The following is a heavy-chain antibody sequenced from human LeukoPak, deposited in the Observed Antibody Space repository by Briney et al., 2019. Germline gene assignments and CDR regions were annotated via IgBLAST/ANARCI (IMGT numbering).Heavy chain of an antibody. CDR2: ISRGSGSI. D-gene: IGHD2-21*02. CDR1: GFTFSSYS. Sequence: GGSLRLSCAASGFTFSSYSMNWVWQAAGKGLEWVSSISRGSGSIYYADSMKGRFTISRDNAKNSLYLQMNSLRVEDTAVYYCARAPPYCGGDCSDWYFDLWGRGTLVTVSS. J-gene: IGHJ2*01. CDR3: ARAPPYCGGDCSDWYFDL. V-gene: IGHV3-21*01.